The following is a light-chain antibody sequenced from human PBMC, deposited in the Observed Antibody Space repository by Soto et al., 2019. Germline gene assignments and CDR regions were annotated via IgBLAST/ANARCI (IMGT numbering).Light chain of an antibody. J-gene: IGKJ1*01. CDR2: AAS. V-gene: IGKV1-39*01. Sequence: DIQMTQSPSSLSASVGDRVPISCRASQSISNYLNWYQQKPGTAPKLLIYAASSLQSGVPSRFSGSGSGTDFTLTISSLQIEDFATYFCQQSDSTPQTFGQGTKVEIK. CDR3: QQSDSTPQT. CDR1: QSISNY.